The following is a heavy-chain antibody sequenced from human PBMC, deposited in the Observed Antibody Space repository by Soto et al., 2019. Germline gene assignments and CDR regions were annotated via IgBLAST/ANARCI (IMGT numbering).Heavy chain of an antibody. CDR3: ATSYGSGYRAFDY. CDR2: VKPILSMS. CDR1: GDTFSFYS. J-gene: IGHJ4*02. V-gene: IGHV1-69*04. D-gene: IGHD3-10*01. Sequence: QVQLVQSGAEVKRPGSSVKVSCKASGDTFSFYSINWVRQAPGLGLEWMGRVKPILSMSNYAQRFQGRVTMTADKSTSTAYMELSGLRSEDTAMYYCATSYGSGYRAFDYWGQGALVTVSS.